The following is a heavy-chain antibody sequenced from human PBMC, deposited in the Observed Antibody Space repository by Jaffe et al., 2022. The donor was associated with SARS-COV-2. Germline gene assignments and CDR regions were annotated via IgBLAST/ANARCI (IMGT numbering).Heavy chain of an antibody. Sequence: EVQLVESGGGLVQPGGSLRLSCAASGFTFGAYAMHWVRQAPGKGLEYVSAINTNGGSTYYANSVKGRFTISRDNSKNTLYLQMGSLRAEDMAVYYCAREGLGQWLVSWGQGTLVTVSS. CDR2: INTNGGST. D-gene: IGHD6-19*01. CDR3: AREGLGQWLVS. CDR1: GFTFGAYA. V-gene: IGHV3-64*01. J-gene: IGHJ4*02.